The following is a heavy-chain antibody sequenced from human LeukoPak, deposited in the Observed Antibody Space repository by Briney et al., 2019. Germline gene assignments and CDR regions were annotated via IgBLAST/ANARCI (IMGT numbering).Heavy chain of an antibody. D-gene: IGHD3-22*01. CDR1: GYPFIGNY. J-gene: IGHJ1*01. V-gene: IGHV1-2*02. CDR3: ASLSYYHLSGYFY. Sequence: ASVKVSCKASGYPFIGNYIHWMRQAPGQGLEWMGWINPNSGGTQYSQKFQGRVTLTRDTSITTGYMELSGLTSDDTAVYYCASLSYYHLSGYFYWGQGTLVTVSS. CDR2: INPNSGGT.